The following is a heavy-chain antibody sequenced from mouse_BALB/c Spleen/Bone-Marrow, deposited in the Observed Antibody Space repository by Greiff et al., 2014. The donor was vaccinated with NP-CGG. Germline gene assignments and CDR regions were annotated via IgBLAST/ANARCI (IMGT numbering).Heavy chain of an antibody. Sequence: QVQLKESGAELVRPGTSVKISCKASGYTLTNYWLGWLKQRPGHGLEWIGDIYPGGVYSNCNEKFKGKATLTADTSSSSAYMQLSSLTSEDSAVYFCATWGPYYLAYWGQGTTLTVSS. V-gene: IGHV1-63*02. CDR1: GYTLTNYW. CDR3: ATWGPYYLAY. CDR2: IYPGGVYS. J-gene: IGHJ2*01.